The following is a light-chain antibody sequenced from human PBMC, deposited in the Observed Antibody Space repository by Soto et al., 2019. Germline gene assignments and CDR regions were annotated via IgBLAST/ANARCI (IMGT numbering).Light chain of an antibody. CDR2: DVS. CDR3: SSSTSSSTLDVV. Sequence: QAVVTQPASVSGSPGQSITISCTGTSSDVGTYNYVSWYQQHPGKAPKLMIYDVSNRPSGVSNRFSGSKSGNTASLTISGLQAEDEADYYCSSSTSSSTLDVVFGGGTKVTVL. CDR1: SSDVGTYNY. J-gene: IGLJ2*01. V-gene: IGLV2-14*01.